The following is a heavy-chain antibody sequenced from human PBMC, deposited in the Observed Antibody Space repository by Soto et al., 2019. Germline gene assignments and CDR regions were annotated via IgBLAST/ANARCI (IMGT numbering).Heavy chain of an antibody. V-gene: IGHV2-5*02. CDR2: IYWDDDK. D-gene: IGHD3-3*01. CDR1: GFSLTTSGVG. CDR3: AHRVLRTVFGLVTTTAIYFDF. Sequence: QITLNESGPTVVRPTETLTLTCRFSGFSLTTSGVGVGWIRQSPGKAPEWLALIYWDDDKRYSASLKSRLTIPKDTSKNQVVLTVSDLDPTDTATYYCAHRVLRTVFGLVTTTAIYFDFWGQRTPVAVSS. J-gene: IGHJ4*02.